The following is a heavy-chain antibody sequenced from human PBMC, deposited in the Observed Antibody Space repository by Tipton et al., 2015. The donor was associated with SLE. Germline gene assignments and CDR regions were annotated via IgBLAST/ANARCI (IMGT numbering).Heavy chain of an antibody. J-gene: IGHJ3*02. V-gene: IGHV3-7*01. Sequence: GSLRLSCAASGFTFSSYWMSWVRQAPGKGLEWVANIKQDGSEKYYVDSVKGRFTISRDNSKNTLDLQMNSLRGEDTAVYYWARPKTTVAMNDAFDIWGQGTMVTVSS. CDR3: ARPKTTVAMNDAFDI. CDR2: IKQDGSEK. CDR1: GFTFSSYW. D-gene: IGHD4-23*01.